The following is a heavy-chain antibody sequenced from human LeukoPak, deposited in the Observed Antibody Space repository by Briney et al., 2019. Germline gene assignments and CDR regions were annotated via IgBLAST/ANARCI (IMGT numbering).Heavy chain of an antibody. CDR2: INPNSGGT. Sequence: VASVKVSCKASGYTFTGYYIHWMRQAPGQGLEWMGWINPNSGGTNYAQKFQGRVTMTRDTSISTAYMELSRLRSDDTAVYYCARVLGPTSYSDYWGQGTLVTVSS. V-gene: IGHV1-2*02. CDR1: GYTFTGYY. D-gene: IGHD1-26*01. J-gene: IGHJ4*02. CDR3: ARVLGPTSYSDY.